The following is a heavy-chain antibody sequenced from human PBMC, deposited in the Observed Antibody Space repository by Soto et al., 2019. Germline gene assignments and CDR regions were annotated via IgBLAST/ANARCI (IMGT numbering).Heavy chain of an antibody. CDR1: GGSISSGDYY. V-gene: IGHV4-30-4*01. Sequence: QVQLQESGPGLVKPSQTLSLTCTVSGGSISSGDYYWSWIRQPPGKGLEWIGYIYYSGRTYYNPSLKSRVTISLETSKNQFSLKLSSVTAADTALYYCARDLWARTDAFDIWGQGTMVTVSS. CDR2: IYYSGRT. CDR3: ARDLWARTDAFDI. J-gene: IGHJ3*02. D-gene: IGHD7-27*01.